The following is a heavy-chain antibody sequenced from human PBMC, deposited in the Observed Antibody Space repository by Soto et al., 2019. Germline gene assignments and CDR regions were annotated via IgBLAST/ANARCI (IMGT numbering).Heavy chain of an antibody. CDR3: AKDDSGYDYNWFDP. Sequence: GGSLRLSCASSGFTFSSYAMSWVRQAPGKGLEWVSAISGSGGSTYYADSVKGRFTISRDNSKNTLYLQMNSLRAEDTAVYYCAKDDSGYDYNWFDPWGQGTLVTGSS. J-gene: IGHJ5*02. CDR2: ISGSGGST. CDR1: GFTFSSYA. V-gene: IGHV3-23*01. D-gene: IGHD5-12*01.